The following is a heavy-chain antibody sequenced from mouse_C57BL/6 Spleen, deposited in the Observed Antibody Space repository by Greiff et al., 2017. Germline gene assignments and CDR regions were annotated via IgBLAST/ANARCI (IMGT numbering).Heavy chain of an antibody. J-gene: IGHJ3*01. Sequence: VQLQQSGAELARPGASVKLSCKASGYTFTSYGISWVKQRTGQGLEWIGEIYPRSGNTYYNEKFKGKATLTADKSSSTAYMELRSLTSKDSAVYFCANYYGSSYEGAYWGQGTLVTVSA. V-gene: IGHV1-81*01. D-gene: IGHD1-1*01. CDR3: ANYYGSSYEGAY. CDR2: IYPRSGNT. CDR1: GYTFTSYG.